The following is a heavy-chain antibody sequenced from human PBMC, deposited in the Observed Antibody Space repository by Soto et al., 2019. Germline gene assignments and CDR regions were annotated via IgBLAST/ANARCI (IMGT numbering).Heavy chain of an antibody. J-gene: IGHJ6*02. V-gene: IGHV4-31*03. Sequence: QVQLQESGPGLVKPSQTLSLTCQVSGASISSGGYYWSWIRQHPGKGLEWIGYIYNSGTTYYNPPFKSRGTISVDTSKNQFSLKMASVSAADTAVYYCARDGAVRYGMDVWGHGTTVTVSS. CDR1: GASISSGGYY. D-gene: IGHD3-16*01. CDR3: ARDGAVRYGMDV. CDR2: IYNSGTT.